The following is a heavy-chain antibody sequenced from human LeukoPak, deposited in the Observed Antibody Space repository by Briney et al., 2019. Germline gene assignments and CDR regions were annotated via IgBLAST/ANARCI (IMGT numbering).Heavy chain of an antibody. CDR2: IYSSGST. V-gene: IGHV4-59*08. Sequence: SETLSLTCIVSGGSISSYYWSWIRQPPGKGLEWIGYIYSSGSTNSNPSLKSRVTISVDTSKSQFSLKMTSVTAADTAVYYCARQGSGGRAFDIWDQGTMVTVSS. CDR3: ARQGSGGRAFDI. CDR1: GGSISSYY. J-gene: IGHJ3*02. D-gene: IGHD1-26*01.